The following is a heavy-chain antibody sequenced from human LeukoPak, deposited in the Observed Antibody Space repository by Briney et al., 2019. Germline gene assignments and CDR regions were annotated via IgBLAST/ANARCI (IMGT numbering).Heavy chain of an antibody. CDR2: TYYRSKWYN. CDR1: GDSLSINSAA. Sequence: SQTLSLTCAISGDSLSINSAAWDWIRQSPSRGLEWLGRTYYRSKWYNDYAISVKSRITINQHTSKNQFSLQLSSVTPEDTAVYYCARGRPIILDYWGQGTLVTVSS. V-gene: IGHV6-1*01. D-gene: IGHD3-3*01. CDR3: ARGRPIILDY. J-gene: IGHJ4*02.